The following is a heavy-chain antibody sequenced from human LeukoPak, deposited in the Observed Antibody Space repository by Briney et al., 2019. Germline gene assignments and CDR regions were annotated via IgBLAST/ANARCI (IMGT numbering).Heavy chain of an antibody. V-gene: IGHV1-24*01. CDR2: FDPEDGET. Sequence: VASVKVSCKVSGYTLTELSMHWVRQAPGKGLEWMGGFDPEDGETIYAQKFQGRVTVTEDTSTDTAYMELSSLRSEDTAVYNCATDLASGTTRDYWGQGTLVTVSS. CDR1: GYTLTELS. J-gene: IGHJ4*02. D-gene: IGHD1-1*01. CDR3: ATDLASGTTRDY.